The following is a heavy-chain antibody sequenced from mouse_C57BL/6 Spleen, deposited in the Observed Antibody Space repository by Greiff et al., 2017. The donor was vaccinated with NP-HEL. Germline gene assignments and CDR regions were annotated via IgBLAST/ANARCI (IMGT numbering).Heavy chain of an antibody. J-gene: IGHJ4*01. CDR3: AIYSNYAMDY. Sequence: VKLVEPGPGLVQPSPSLSITCTVSGFSLTSYGVHWVRQSPGKGLEWLGEIWRGGGTDYNADFISRLSISKDNSKSQVFCKMNSLQADDTGIYYCAIYSNYAMDYWGQGTSVTVSS. CDR1: GFSLTSYG. D-gene: IGHD2-5*01. CDR2: IWRGGGT. V-gene: IGHV2-2*01.